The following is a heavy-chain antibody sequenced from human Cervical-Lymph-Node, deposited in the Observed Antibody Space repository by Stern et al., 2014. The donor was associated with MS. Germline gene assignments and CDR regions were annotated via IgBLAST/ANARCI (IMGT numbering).Heavy chain of an antibody. V-gene: IGHV4-31*03. Sequence: QLVQSGPGLVNPSQTLSLTCTVSGGSVSSGDYYWSWVRQHPGKGLEWIGYMYSSGSTYYSPSLKSRIHISADTSKNQFSLKLSSVTVADTAVYFCARRIAAAGSFDCWGQGTLVTVSS. J-gene: IGHJ4*02. CDR1: GGSVSSGDYY. CDR2: MYSSGST. D-gene: IGHD6-13*01. CDR3: ARRIAAAGSFDC.